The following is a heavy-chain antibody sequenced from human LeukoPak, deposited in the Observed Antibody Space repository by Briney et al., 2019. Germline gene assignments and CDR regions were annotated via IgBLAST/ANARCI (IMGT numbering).Heavy chain of an antibody. CDR3: AKDSDYRGYEPLAHGMDV. J-gene: IGHJ6*02. Sequence: GRSLRLSCAASGFTFDDYAMPWVRQAPGKGLEWVSGISWNSGSIGYADSVKGRFTIPRDNAKNSLYLQMNSLRAEDTALYYCAKDSDYRGYEPLAHGMDVWGQGTTVTVSS. D-gene: IGHD5-12*01. CDR2: ISWNSGSI. V-gene: IGHV3-9*01. CDR1: GFTFDDYA.